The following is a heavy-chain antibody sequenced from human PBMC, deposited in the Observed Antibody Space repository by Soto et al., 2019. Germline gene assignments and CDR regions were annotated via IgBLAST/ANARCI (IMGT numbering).Heavy chain of an antibody. J-gene: IGHJ5*02. CDR3: VRGGSNYAS. V-gene: IGHV3-7*01. Sequence: EVQLVESGGGLVQPGGSLRLSCTASGFTFSDSWMTWVRQAPGKGLEWVARIKPDESEEKYADSVEGRFCISRDNAKNSMYLQMDSLRGEDTAVYYCVRGGSNYASWGQGTLVTVSS. CDR1: GFTFSDSW. CDR2: IKPDESEE. D-gene: IGHD4-4*01.